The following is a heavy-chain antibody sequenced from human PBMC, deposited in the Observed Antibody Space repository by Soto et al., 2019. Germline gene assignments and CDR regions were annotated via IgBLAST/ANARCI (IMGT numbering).Heavy chain of an antibody. V-gene: IGHV3-48*02. J-gene: IGHJ6*02. Sequence: EVLLVESGGGLVQPGGSLRLSCAASGFTFSSYNLNWVRQAPGKGLEWVSHITGSSSTINYADSVKGRFTISRDNAKNSLYLQMNRLRDEDRAVYYCARGAYCGGDCFYYGMDFWGQGTTVTVSS. CDR3: ARGAYCGGDCFYYGMDF. D-gene: IGHD2-21*01. CDR2: ITGSSSTI. CDR1: GFTFSSYN.